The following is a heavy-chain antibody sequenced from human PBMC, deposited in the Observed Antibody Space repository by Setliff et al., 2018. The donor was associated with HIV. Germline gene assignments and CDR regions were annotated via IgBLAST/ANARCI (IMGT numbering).Heavy chain of an antibody. CDR3: ARDTPYYYDSSGYQGDYYYYYYMDV. Sequence: SETLSLTCSVSGGSIGNFYWSWIRQPPGKGLEWIGYIFYSGSTIYNPSLKSRVTISSDTSKNQFSLKLNSVTAADTAVYYCARDTPYYYDSSGYQGDYYYYYYMDVWGKGTTVTVSS. CDR2: IFYSGST. CDR1: GGSIGNFY. V-gene: IGHV4-59*01. J-gene: IGHJ6*03. D-gene: IGHD3-22*01.